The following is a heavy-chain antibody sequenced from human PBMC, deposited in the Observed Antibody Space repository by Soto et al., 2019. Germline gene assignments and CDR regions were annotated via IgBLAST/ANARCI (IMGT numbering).Heavy chain of an antibody. CDR2: ISYDGSNK. D-gene: IGHD1-26*01. J-gene: IGHJ4*02. CDR3: AKDRGWELRSPRGFDY. CDR1: GFTFSSYG. Sequence: QVQLVESGGGVVQPGRSLRLSCAASGFTFSSYGMHWVRQAPGKGLEWVAVISYDGSNKYYADSVKGRFTISRDNSKNTLYLQMSSLRAEDTAVYYCAKDRGWELRSPRGFDYWGQGTLVTVSS. V-gene: IGHV3-30*18.